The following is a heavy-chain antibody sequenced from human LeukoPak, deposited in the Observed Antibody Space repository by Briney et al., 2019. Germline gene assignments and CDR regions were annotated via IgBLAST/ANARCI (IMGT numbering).Heavy chain of an antibody. CDR1: GGTFSSYA. J-gene: IGHJ4*02. CDR2: TIPIFGTA. Sequence: ASVKVSCKASGGTFSSYAISWVRQAPGQGLEWMGRTIPIFGTANYAQKFQGRVTITTDESTSTAYMELSSLRSEDTAVYYCARGADVVYFDYWGQGTLVTVSS. D-gene: IGHD2-21*01. CDR3: ARGADVVYFDY. V-gene: IGHV1-69*05.